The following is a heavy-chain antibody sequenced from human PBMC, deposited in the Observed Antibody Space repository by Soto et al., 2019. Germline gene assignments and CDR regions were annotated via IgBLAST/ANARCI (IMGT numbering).Heavy chain of an antibody. CDR2: VSASGRSR. V-gene: IGHV3-23*01. CDR3: AKDGNWLDVYYDV. Sequence: QPVGSLRLSCVGSGIEFSDYATSWVRQAPGKGLEWVSIVSASGRSRYHADSVKGRFTISRDKSKNTLYLHMTNLRAEDTAVYYCAKDGNWLDVYYDVWGQGTPVTVSS. CDR1: GIEFSDYA. D-gene: IGHD3-16*01. J-gene: IGHJ4*02.